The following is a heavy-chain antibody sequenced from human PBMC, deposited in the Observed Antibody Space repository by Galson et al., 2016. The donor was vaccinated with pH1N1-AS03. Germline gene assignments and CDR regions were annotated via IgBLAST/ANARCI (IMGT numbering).Heavy chain of an antibody. Sequence: SETLSLTCSVSGYSITTGHYWGWIRQPPGKGLEWIGSIYPAVTTDYNPSLKSRVVMSMDTAKNQFSLNLNSVTAADTALYYCARDPPLEIGWYFDLWGRGTLVTVSS. CDR2: IYPAVTT. CDR1: GYSITTGHY. J-gene: IGHJ2*01. D-gene: IGHD3-3*01. V-gene: IGHV4-38-2*02. CDR3: ARDPPLEIGWYFDL.